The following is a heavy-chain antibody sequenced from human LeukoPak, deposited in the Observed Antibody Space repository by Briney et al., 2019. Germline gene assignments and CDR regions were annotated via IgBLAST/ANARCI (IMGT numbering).Heavy chain of an antibody. D-gene: IGHD1-14*01. CDR1: GYTFTGYY. J-gene: IGHJ6*02. CDR3: ARETVAPYGMDV. V-gene: IGHV1-8*02. Sequence: ASVKVSCKASGYTFTGYYMHWVRQAPGQGLEWMGWMNPNSGNTGYAQKFQGRVTMTRNTSISTAYMELSSLRSEDTAVYYCARETVAPYGMDVWGQGTTVTVSS. CDR2: MNPNSGNT.